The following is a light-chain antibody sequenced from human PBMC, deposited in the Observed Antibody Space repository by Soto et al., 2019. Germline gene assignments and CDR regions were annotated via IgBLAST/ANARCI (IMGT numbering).Light chain of an antibody. V-gene: IGKV1-5*03. J-gene: IGKJ2*01. CDR2: KAS. Sequence: DIQMTQSPSTLSASVGDRVTITCRASQSISSWLVWYQQKPGKAPKLLIYKASSLESRVPSRFSGSGSGTEFTLSISSLQPDDFATYYCQQYNSYSSYTFGQGTKLEIK. CDR3: QQYNSYSSYT. CDR1: QSISSW.